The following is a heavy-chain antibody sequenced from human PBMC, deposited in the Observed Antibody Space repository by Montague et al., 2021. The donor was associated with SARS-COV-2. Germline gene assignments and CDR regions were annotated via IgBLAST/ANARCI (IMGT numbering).Heavy chain of an antibody. CDR1: VGSISSNNCY. V-gene: IGHV4-39*07. J-gene: IGHJ4*02. CDR2: IYYSGST. CDR3: ATQAGGFTSGSLDY. Sequence: SETLSLTCTVSVGSISSNNCYWGWIRQPPGKALEWIGSIYYSGSTYYNPSLKSRVTMSVDTSENQFSLKLSSVTAADTAIYYCATQAGGFTSGSLDYWGQGTLVTVSS. D-gene: IGHD6-13*01.